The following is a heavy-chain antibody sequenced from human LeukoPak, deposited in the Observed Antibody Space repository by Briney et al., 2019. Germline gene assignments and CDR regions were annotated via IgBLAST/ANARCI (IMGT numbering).Heavy chain of an antibody. J-gene: IGHJ4*02. CDR3: AKSSLIVVVPNFDY. CDR2: ISGSGGST. D-gene: IGHD3-22*01. CDR1: GFTFSSYA. V-gene: IGHV3-23*01. Sequence: GRSLRLSCAASGFTFSSYAMSWVRQAPGKGLEWVSAISGSGGSTYYADSVKGRFTISRDNSKNTLYLQMNSLRAEDTAVYYCAKSSLIVVVPNFDYWGQGTLVTVSS.